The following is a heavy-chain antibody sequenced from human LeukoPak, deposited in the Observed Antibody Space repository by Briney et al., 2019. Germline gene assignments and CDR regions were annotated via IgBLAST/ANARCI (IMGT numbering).Heavy chain of an antibody. CDR3: AKESGYDVDLEY. J-gene: IGHJ4*02. V-gene: IGHV3-74*01. D-gene: IGHD5-12*01. CDR1: GFTFSTYW. CDR2: INTDASTT. Sequence: AGGSLRLSCAGSGFTFSTYWMHWVRHAPGGGRVGVSGINTDASTTRSAASVKGRFTISRDNAKNTVYLQMSSLRAEDTAVYYCAKESGYDVDLEYWGQGALVTVSS.